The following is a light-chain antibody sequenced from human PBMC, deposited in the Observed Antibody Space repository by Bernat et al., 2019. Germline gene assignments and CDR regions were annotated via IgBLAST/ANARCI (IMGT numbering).Light chain of an antibody. V-gene: IGKV1-5*03. CDR1: QSISSW. CDR3: QQYNIYWT. CDR2: KES. Sequence: DIQMTQSPSTLSASVGDRVTITCRASQSISSWLAWYQQKPGKAPKLLIYKESSLESGVPSRFSGSGSGTDFTLTIISLQPDDFATYYCQQYNIYWTFGQGTKVEIK. J-gene: IGKJ1*01.